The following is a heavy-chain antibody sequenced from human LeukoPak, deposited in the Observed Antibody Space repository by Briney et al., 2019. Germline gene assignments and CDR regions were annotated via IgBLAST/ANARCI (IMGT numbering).Heavy chain of an antibody. CDR2: IRFDGSNK. Sequence: SGGSLRLSCGASGFTFSSFGMHWVRQAPGKGLEWVAFIRFDGSNKYYADSVKGRFTISRDNSKNTLFLQVNSLRAEDTAVYYCAKDARRTFGLSSGSYRGSYYFDYWGQGTLVTVSS. J-gene: IGHJ4*02. V-gene: IGHV3-30*02. CDR3: AKDARRTFGLSSGSYRGSYYFDY. D-gene: IGHD6-19*01. CDR1: GFTFSSFG.